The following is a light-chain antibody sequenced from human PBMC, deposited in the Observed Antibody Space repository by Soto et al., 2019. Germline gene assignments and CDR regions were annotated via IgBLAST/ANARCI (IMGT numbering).Light chain of an antibody. CDR1: HSLLFSDAKTY. V-gene: IGKV2D-29*01. CDR3: MQSIQLPPT. J-gene: IGKJ3*01. CDR2: EVF. Sequence: DIVMTQTPLSLSVTPGQPASISCKSSHSLLFSDAKTYLYWYLQRPGQPQQLLISEVFNRFSGVPERVSGSGSGTDFTLTISLVEAEDVGIYYCMQSIQLPPTFGPGTKVDIK.